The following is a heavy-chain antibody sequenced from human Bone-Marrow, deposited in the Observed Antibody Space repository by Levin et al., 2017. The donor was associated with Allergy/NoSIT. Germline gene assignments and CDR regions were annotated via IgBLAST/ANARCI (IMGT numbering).Heavy chain of an antibody. Sequence: SETLSLTCTVSGGSISSGTSYWSWIRQHPGKGLEWIGYIYNSGNTYYNPSLESRVSITLDTSKNQVSLKLNSVTAADTAVYYFARSGRTWLQLRGFDAWGQGTLVTVSS. CDR1: GGSISSGTSY. D-gene: IGHD5-24*01. CDR3: ARSGRTWLQLRGFDA. J-gene: IGHJ4*02. V-gene: IGHV4-31*03. CDR2: IYNSGNT.